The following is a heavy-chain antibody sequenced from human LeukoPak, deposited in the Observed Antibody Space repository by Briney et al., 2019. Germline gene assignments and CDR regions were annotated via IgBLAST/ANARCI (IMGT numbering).Heavy chain of an antibody. CDR2: ISYDGSNK. CDR1: GFTFSSYG. Sequence: GRSLRLSRAASGFTFSSYGMHWVRQAPGKGLERVAVISYDGSNKYYADSVKGRLTISRDNSKNTLYLQMNSLRAEGTAVYYCAKDPLAYYYDSSGYFDYWGQGTLVTVSS. J-gene: IGHJ4*02. V-gene: IGHV3-30*18. CDR3: AKDPLAYYYDSSGYFDY. D-gene: IGHD3-22*01.